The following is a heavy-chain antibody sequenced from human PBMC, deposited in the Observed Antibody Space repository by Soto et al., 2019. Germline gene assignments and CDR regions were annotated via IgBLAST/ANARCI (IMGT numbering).Heavy chain of an antibody. CDR1: GGSISSYY. CDR2: IYYSGST. Sequence: PSETLSLTCTVSGGSISSYYWSWIRQPPGKGLEWIGYIYYSGSTNYNPPLKSRVTISVDTSKNQFSLKLSSVTAADTAVYYCARVAVVTRNYYYYGMDVWGQGTTVTVSS. V-gene: IGHV4-59*12. D-gene: IGHD2-21*02. J-gene: IGHJ6*02. CDR3: ARVAVVTRNYYYYGMDV.